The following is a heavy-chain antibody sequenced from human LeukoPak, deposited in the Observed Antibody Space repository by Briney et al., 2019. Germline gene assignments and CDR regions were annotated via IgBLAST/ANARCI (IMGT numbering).Heavy chain of an antibody. CDR1: GGSISSSSYY. Sequence: LETLSLTCIVSGGSISSSSYYWGWIRQPTGKGLEWIGNIYYSGSTYYNPSLKSRVTISVDTSKNQFSLKLSSVTAADTAVYYCARSQQLAYQQTRGEDNFDYWGQGTLVTVSS. D-gene: IGHD6-13*01. J-gene: IGHJ4*02. CDR2: IYYSGST. CDR3: ARSQQLAYQQTRGEDNFDY. V-gene: IGHV4-39*07.